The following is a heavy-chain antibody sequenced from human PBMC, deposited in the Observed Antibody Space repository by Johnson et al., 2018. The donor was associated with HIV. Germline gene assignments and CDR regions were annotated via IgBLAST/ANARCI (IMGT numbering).Heavy chain of an antibody. CDR1: GFTFSTYA. V-gene: IGHV3-30*14. Sequence: QVQLVESGGGVVQPGRSMRLSCVASGFTFSTYAMHWVRQAPGKGLEWVTIISYDGSNKFYADSVKGRFTISRDNSKNTLYLQMNSLRAEDTAVYYCARPSLYGVGWAFDIWGQGTMVTVSS. D-gene: IGHD2-2*02. CDR2: ISYDGSNK. CDR3: ARPSLYGVGWAFDI. J-gene: IGHJ3*02.